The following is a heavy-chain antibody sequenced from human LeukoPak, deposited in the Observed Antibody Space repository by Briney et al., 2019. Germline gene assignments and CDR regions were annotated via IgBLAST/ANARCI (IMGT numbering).Heavy chain of an antibody. CDR2: ISYDGSNK. V-gene: IGHV3-30*18. CDR1: GFSFSSHG. D-gene: IGHD2-15*01. Sequence: GGSLRLSCAASGFSFSSHGMHWVRQAPVKGLEWVAVISYDGSNKYYADSVKGRFTISRDNSKNTLYLQMNSLRAEDTAVYYCAKDQDIVVVVAASTFDYWGQGTLVTVSS. J-gene: IGHJ4*02. CDR3: AKDQDIVVVVAASTFDY.